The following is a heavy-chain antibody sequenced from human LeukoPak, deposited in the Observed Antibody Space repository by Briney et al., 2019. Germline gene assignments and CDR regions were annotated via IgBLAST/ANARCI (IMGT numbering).Heavy chain of an antibody. CDR3: ASLSSSSDYYYYYYMDV. V-gene: IGHV3-11*04. Sequence: GGSLRLSCAASGFTFSDYYMSWIRQAPGKGLEWVSYISSSGSTIYYADSVKGRFTISRDNAKNSLYLQMNSLRAEDTAVYYCASLSSSSDYYYYYYMDVWGKGTTVTVSS. CDR2: ISSSGSTI. J-gene: IGHJ6*03. D-gene: IGHD6-6*01. CDR1: GFTFSDYY.